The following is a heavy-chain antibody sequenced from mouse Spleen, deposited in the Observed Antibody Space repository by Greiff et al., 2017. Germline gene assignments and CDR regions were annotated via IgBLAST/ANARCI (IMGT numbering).Heavy chain of an antibody. CDR2: IYPGDGDT. V-gene: IGHV1-82*01. J-gene: IGHJ2*01. CDR3: AREGDYDVGYFDY. CDR1: GYAFSSSW. Sequence: QVQLKESGPELVKPGASVKISCKASGYAFSSSWMNWVKQRPGKGLEWIGRIYPGDGDTNYNGKFKGKATLTADKSSSTAYMQLSSLTSEDSAVYFCAREGDYDVGYFDYWGQGTTLTVSS. D-gene: IGHD2-4*01.